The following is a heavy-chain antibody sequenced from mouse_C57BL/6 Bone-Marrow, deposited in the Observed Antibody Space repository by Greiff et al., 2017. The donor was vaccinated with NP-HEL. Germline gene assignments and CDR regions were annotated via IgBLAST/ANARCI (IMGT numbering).Heavy chain of an antibody. Sequence: VKLQQPGAELVKPGASVKLSCKASGYTFTSYWMHWVKQRPGRGLEWIGRIDPNSGGTKYNEKFKSKATLTVDKPSSTAYMQLSSLTSEDSAVYYCARSGITTVVATRYAMDYWGQGTSVTVSS. J-gene: IGHJ4*01. CDR1: GYTFTSYW. V-gene: IGHV1-72*01. CDR3: ARSGITTVVATRYAMDY. CDR2: IDPNSGGT. D-gene: IGHD1-1*01.